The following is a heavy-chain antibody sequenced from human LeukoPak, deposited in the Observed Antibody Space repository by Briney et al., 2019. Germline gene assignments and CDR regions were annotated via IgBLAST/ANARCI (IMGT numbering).Heavy chain of an antibody. V-gene: IGHV1-46*01. CDR1: GYTFTSYY. CDR2: ISPSGGST. J-gene: IGHJ4*02. Sequence: ASVKVSCKASGYTFTSYYMHWVRQAPGQGLEWMGIISPSGGSTSYAQKFQGRVPMTRDTSTSTVYMELSSLRSEDTAVYYCARDRTWTYYDYVWGSPWYYFDYWGQGTLVTVSS. CDR3: ARDRTWTYYDYVWGSPWYYFDY. D-gene: IGHD3-16*01.